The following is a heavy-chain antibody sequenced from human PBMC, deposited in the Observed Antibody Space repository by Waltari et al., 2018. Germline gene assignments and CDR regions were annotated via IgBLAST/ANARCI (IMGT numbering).Heavy chain of an antibody. CDR1: GVSISVNY. CDR3: ARRNRGTTMVRGVVRYYYYMDV. D-gene: IGHD3-10*01. V-gene: IGHV4-4*09. CDR2: FYNTGNT. J-gene: IGHJ6*03. Sequence: QVQLQESGPGLVKPSETLSLACSVSGVSISVNYWSWIRQPQGKGLEWIGNFYNTGNTNYNPSLKSRVTISVDTSTNQFSLKLSSVTAADTAVYYCARRNRGTTMVRGVVRYYYYMDVWGKGTTVTISS.